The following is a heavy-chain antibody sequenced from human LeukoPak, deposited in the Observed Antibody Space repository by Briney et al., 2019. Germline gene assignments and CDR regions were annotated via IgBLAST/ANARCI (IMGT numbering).Heavy chain of an antibody. V-gene: IGHV3-30-3*01. Sequence: GGSLRLSCAASGFTFSSYAMHWVRQAPGKGLEWVAVISYDGSNKYYADSVKGRFTISRDNSKNTLYLQMNSLRAQDTAVYYCARAGDTGTVDIWGQGTMVTVSS. D-gene: IGHD2-8*02. J-gene: IGHJ3*02. CDR2: ISYDGSNK. CDR3: ARAGDTGTVDI. CDR1: GFTFSSYA.